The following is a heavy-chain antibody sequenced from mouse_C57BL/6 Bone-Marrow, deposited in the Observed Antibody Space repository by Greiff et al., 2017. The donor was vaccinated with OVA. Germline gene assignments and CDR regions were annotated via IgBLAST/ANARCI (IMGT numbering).Heavy chain of an antibody. D-gene: IGHD1-1*01. CDR1: GYTFTSYW. CDR2: IDPSDSET. CDR3: ARYGGSYYFDY. J-gene: IGHJ2*01. V-gene: IGHV1-52*01. Sequence: QVQLQQPGAELVRPGSSVKLSCKASGYTFTSYWMHWVKQRPIQGLEWIGNIDPSDSETHYNQKFKDKATLTVDKSSSTAYMQLSSLTSEDSAVYYCARYGGSYYFDYWGQGTTLTVSS.